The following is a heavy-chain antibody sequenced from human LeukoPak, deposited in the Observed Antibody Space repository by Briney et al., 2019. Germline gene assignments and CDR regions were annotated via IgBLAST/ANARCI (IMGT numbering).Heavy chain of an antibody. CDR1: GYSFTNYG. CDR3: ARDSYRPLTGTTIDC. D-gene: IGHD1-7*01. V-gene: IGHV1-18*01. J-gene: IGHJ4*02. Sequence: ASVKVSCKASGYSFTNYGISWVRQAPGQGLEWMGWISAYNGNTNYAQKLQGRVTMTTDTSTSTAYMELRSLRSDDTAVYYCARDSYRPLTGTTIDCWGQGTLVTVSS. CDR2: ISAYNGNT.